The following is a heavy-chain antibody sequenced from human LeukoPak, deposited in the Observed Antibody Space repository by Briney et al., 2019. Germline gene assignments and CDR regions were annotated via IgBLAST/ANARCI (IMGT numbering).Heavy chain of an antibody. V-gene: IGHV1-69*06. D-gene: IGHD4-17*01. Sequence: SVTVSCKASGGTFSSYAISWVRQAPGQGLEWMGGIIPIFGTANYAQKFQGRVTITADKSTSTAYMELSSLRSEDTAVYYCASSDGDYGINYFDYWGQGTLVTVSS. J-gene: IGHJ4*02. CDR1: GGTFSSYA. CDR2: IIPIFGTA. CDR3: ASSDGDYGINYFDY.